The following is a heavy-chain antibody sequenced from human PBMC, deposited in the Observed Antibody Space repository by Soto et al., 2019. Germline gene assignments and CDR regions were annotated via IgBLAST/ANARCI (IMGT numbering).Heavy chain of an antibody. CDR2: IWYDGINK. J-gene: IGHJ6*02. V-gene: IGHV3-33*01. CDR1: GFTFSNNG. Sequence: QVQLVESGGGVVQPGRCLRLSCAASGFTFSNNGMHWVRQAPGKGLEWVAVIWYDGINKYYADSVKGRFIISRDNSKNTVYLQMNSLRAEDTAVYYCARDRVQMVDGLDVWGQGTTVTVSS. CDR3: ARDRVQMVDGLDV. D-gene: IGHD2-15*01.